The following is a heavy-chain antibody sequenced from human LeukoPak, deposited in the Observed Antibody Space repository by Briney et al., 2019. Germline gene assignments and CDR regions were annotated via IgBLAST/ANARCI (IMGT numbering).Heavy chain of an antibody. CDR2: IKQDGSEE. J-gene: IGHJ1*01. CDR1: GFTFSTYT. V-gene: IGHV3-7*05. CDR3: VGGTGWRLDS. D-gene: IGHD6-19*01. Sequence: PGGSLRLSCAASGFTFSTYTMNWVRQAPGKGLEWVAIIKQDGSEEFYVDSVKGRFIISRDNAKNSLYLQMNSLRVEDTAVYYCVGGTGWRLDSWGQGTLVTVSS.